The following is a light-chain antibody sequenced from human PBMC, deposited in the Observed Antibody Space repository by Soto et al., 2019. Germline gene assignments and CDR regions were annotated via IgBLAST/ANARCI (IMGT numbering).Light chain of an antibody. CDR1: QSLLHSNGYNY. V-gene: IGKV2-28*01. CDR2: DAS. Sequence: DIVMTQSPLSLPVTPGEPASISCRSSQSLLHSNGYNYLDWYLQKPGKAPKLLIYDASSLESGVPSRFSGSGSGTEFTLTISSLQPDDFATYYCQQYNSYLWTFGQGTKVDIK. CDR3: QQYNSYLWT. J-gene: IGKJ1*01.